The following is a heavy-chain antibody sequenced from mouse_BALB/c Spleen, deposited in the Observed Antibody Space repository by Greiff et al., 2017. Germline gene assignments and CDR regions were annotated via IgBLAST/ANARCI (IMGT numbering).Heavy chain of an antibody. CDR3: ARDHYYGSPYYAMDY. CDR2: ISDGGSYT. CDR1: GFTFSDYY. V-gene: IGHV5-4*02. J-gene: IGHJ4*01. Sequence: DVMLVESGGGLVKPGGSLKLSCAASGFTFSDYYMYWVRQTPEKRLEWVATISDGGSYTYYPDSVKGRFTISRDNAKNNLYLQMSSLKSEDTAMYYCARDHYYGSPYYAMDYWGQGTSVTVSS. D-gene: IGHD1-1*01.